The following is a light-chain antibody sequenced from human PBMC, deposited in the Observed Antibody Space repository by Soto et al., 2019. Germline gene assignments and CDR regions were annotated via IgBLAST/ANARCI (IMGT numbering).Light chain of an antibody. CDR3: SSYTSSSTQV. Sequence: QSALAQPASVSGSPGQSITISCTGTSSDVGGYNYVSWYQQHPGKAPKLMIYEVSNRPSGVSNRFSGSKSGSTASLTISGLQAEDEADYYCSSYTSSSTQVFGNGTKVTVL. J-gene: IGLJ1*01. V-gene: IGLV2-14*01. CDR2: EVS. CDR1: SSDVGGYNY.